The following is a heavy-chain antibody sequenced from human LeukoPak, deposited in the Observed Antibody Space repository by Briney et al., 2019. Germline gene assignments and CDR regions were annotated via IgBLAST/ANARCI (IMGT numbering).Heavy chain of an antibody. CDR2: INPNSGGT. J-gene: IGHJ5*02. CDR1: GYTFTGYY. CDR3: ARGPPLKYCSNTNCKPTFDP. Sequence: ASVKVSCKASGYTFTGYYMHWVRQAPGQGLEWMGWINPNSGGTNYAQQFQGRVTMTRDTSTSTAYMELSRLRSDDTAVYYCARGPPLKYCSNTNCKPTFDPWGQGTLVTVSS. V-gene: IGHV1-2*02. D-gene: IGHD2-2*01.